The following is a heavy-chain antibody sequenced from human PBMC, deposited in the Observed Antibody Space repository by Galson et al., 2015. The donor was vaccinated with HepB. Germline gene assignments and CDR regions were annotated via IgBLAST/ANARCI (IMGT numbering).Heavy chain of an antibody. V-gene: IGHV5-10-1*01. CDR1: GYSFTSYW. Sequence: QSGAEVKKPGESLRISCKGSGYSFTSYWISWVRQMPGKGLEWMGRIDPSDSYTNYNPSLKSRVTISVDTSKNQFSLKLSSVTAADTAVYYCASHVSYYDFWSGYYKQENWFDPWGQGTLVTVSS. D-gene: IGHD3-3*01. CDR2: IDPSDSYT. CDR3: ASHVSYYDFWSGYYKQENWFDP. J-gene: IGHJ5*02.